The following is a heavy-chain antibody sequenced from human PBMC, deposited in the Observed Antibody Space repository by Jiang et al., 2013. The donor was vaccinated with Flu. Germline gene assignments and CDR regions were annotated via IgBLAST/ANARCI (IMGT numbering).Heavy chain of an antibody. Sequence: MHWVRQAPGKGLEWMGGFDPEDGETIYAQKFQGRVTMTEDTSTDTAYMELSSLRSEDTAVYYCASSITMIVVANDAFDIWGQGTMVTVSS. V-gene: IGHV1-24*01. J-gene: IGHJ3*02. CDR2: FDPEDGET. CDR3: ASSITMIVVANDAFDI. D-gene: IGHD3-22*01.